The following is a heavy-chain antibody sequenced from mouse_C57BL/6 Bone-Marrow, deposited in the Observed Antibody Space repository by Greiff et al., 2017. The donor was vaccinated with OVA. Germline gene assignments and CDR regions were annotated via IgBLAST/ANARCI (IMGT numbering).Heavy chain of an antibody. Sequence: QLKQPGAELVKPGASVKMSCKASGYTFTSYWITWVKQRPGQGLEWIGDIYPGSGSTNYNEKFKSKATLTVDTSSSTAYMQLSSLTSEDSAVYYCAREGIYGYYFDYWGQGTTLTVSS. D-gene: IGHD2-2*01. J-gene: IGHJ2*01. CDR2: IYPGSGST. CDR1: GYTFTSYW. CDR3: AREGIYGYYFDY. V-gene: IGHV1-55*01.